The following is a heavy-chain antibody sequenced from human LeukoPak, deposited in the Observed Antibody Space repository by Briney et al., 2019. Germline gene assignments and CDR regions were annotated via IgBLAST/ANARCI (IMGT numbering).Heavy chain of an antibody. CDR1: GGSISSYY. Sequence: PSETLSLTCTVSGGSISSYYWSWIRQPAGKGLEWIGRIYTSGSTNYNPSLKSRVTMKLSSVTAADTAVCYCARVYSSGWTYYFDYWGQGTLVTVSS. D-gene: IGHD6-19*01. V-gene: IGHV4-4*07. CDR3: ARVYSSGWTYYFDY. J-gene: IGHJ4*02. CDR2: IYTSGST.